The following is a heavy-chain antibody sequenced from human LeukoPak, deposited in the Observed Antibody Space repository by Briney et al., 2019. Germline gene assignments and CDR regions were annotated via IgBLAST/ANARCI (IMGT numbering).Heavy chain of an antibody. CDR1: GGSISSYS. J-gene: IGHJ4*02. CDR3: ARARKLAFDY. Sequence: SETLSLTCTVSGGSISSYSWSWIRQPPGKGLEWIGYIYYSGSTNYNPSLKSRVTISVDTSKNQFSLKLSSVTAADTAVYYCARARKLAFDYWGQGTLVTVSS. V-gene: IGHV4-59*08. CDR2: IYYSGST. D-gene: IGHD1-7*01.